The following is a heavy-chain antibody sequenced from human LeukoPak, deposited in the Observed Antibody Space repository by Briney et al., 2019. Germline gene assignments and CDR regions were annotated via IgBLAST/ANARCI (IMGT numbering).Heavy chain of an antibody. V-gene: IGHV3-33*01. CDR3: ARAEHHSSGSY. CDR2: IRYDGSKK. J-gene: IGHJ4*02. D-gene: IGHD3-22*01. CDR1: GFTFSNYG. Sequence: GRSLRLSCAASGFTFSNYGMHWVRQAPGKGLEWVALIRYDGSKKDYADSVKGRFTISRDNAKNTLYLQMNSLRAEDTAVYYCARAEHHSSGSYWGQGTLVTVSS.